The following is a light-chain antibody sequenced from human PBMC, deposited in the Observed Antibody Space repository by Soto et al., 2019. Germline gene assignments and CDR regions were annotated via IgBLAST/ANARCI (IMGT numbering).Light chain of an antibody. CDR3: QQLNSYPLT. CDR2: EAS. V-gene: IGKV1-9*01. Sequence: IQLTQFPSSLSASVGDRVTITCRASQGIGSDLAWYQQKPGKAPKLLIFEASTLHSGVPSRFSGSGSGTDFTLTISSLQPEDFATYYCQQLNSYPLTFGGGTKV. J-gene: IGKJ4*01. CDR1: QGIGSD.